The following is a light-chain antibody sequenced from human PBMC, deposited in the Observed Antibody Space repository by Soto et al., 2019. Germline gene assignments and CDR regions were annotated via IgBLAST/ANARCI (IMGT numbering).Light chain of an antibody. CDR1: QTVPNNY. CDR2: GAS. CDR3: QQYGASPLT. J-gene: IGKJ4*01. Sequence: EIVLTQSPGTLSVSAGDGVSLSCRASQTVPNNYLAWYQQKPDQAPRLLIFGASNGATGIPDRFGGSGSGTDFTLSISRLEPEDFAVYYCQQYGASPLTFGGGARLDVK. V-gene: IGKV3-20*01.